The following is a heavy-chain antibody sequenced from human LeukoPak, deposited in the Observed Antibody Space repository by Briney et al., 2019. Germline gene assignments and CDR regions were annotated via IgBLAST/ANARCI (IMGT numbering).Heavy chain of an antibody. Sequence: SGPTLVNPTQTLTLTCTFSGFSLSTSGVGVGWIRQPPGKALEWLALIYWNDDKRYSPSLKSRLTITKDTSKNQVVLTMTNMDPADTATYYCAHRRHDILTGYLNYFDYWGQGTLVTVSS. V-gene: IGHV2-5*01. D-gene: IGHD3-9*01. CDR2: IYWNDDK. CDR1: GFSLSTSGVG. CDR3: AHRRHDILTGYLNYFDY. J-gene: IGHJ4*02.